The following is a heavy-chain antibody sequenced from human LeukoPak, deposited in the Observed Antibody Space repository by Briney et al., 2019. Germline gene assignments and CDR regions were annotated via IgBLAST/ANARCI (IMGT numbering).Heavy chain of an antibody. CDR3: ASDFWSGYYTPMGVNY. V-gene: IGHV3-74*01. D-gene: IGHD3-3*01. J-gene: IGHJ4*02. Sequence: GGSLRLSCAASGFTFSSYWMHWVRQAPGKGLVWVSRINSDGSSTSYADSVKGRFTISRDNAKNTLYLQMNSLGAEDTAVYYCASDFWSGYYTPMGVNYWGQGTLVTVSS. CDR2: INSDGSST. CDR1: GFTFSSYW.